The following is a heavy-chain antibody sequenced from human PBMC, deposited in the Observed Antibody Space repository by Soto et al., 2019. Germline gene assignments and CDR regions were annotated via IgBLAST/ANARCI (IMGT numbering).Heavy chain of an antibody. CDR1: GFTFSSYA. CDR3: AKYSSYWDEDY. V-gene: IGHV3-23*01. D-gene: IGHD3-22*01. Sequence: EVQLLESGGGLVQPGGSLRLSCAASGFTFSSYAMTWVRQAPGEGLQWVSSISGSGESTFHADSVKGRFTISRDNSKNPLTLQMNSLRAEDTAIYYCAKYSSYWDEDYWGQGTLVTVSS. CDR2: ISGSGEST. J-gene: IGHJ4*02.